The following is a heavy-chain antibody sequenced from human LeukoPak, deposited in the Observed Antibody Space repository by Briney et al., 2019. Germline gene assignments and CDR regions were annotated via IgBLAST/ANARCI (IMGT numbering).Heavy chain of an antibody. CDR2: INHSGST. V-gene: IGHV4-34*01. J-gene: IGHJ4*02. D-gene: IGHD3-22*01. Sequence: PSETLSLTCTVSGDSISSYYWSWIRQPPGKGLEWIGEINHSGSTNYNPSLKSRVTISVDTSKNQFSLKLSSVTAAGTAVYYCARQTNYDSSGYHNFDYWGQGTLVTVSS. CDR1: GDSISSYY. CDR3: ARQTNYDSSGYHNFDY.